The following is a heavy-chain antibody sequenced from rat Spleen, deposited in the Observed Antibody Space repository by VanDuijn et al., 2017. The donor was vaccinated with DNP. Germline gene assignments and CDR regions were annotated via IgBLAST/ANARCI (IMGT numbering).Heavy chain of an antibody. V-gene: IGHV2-15*01. CDR1: GISLTSYR. CDR2: IWSGGGT. Sequence: QVQLKESGPVLVPPSQTLSITSTAAGISLTSYRVNWVRQPSGKGLEWIGAIWSGGGTDYNSALKSRLSNSRDTSKSQVLLKMNSLQTEDTAMYFCARTDYWGQGVMVTVSS. J-gene: IGHJ2*01. CDR3: ARTDY.